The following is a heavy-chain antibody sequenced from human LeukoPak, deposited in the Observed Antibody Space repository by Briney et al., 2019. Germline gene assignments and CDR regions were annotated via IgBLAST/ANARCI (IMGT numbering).Heavy chain of an antibody. D-gene: IGHD3-22*01. CDR2: IYYSGST. J-gene: IGHJ3*02. CDR1: GGSISSGDYY. Sequence: SQTLSLTCTVSGGSISSGDYYWRWIRQPPGKGLEWIGYIYYSGSTYYNPSLKSRVTISVDTSKNQFSLKLRSVTAEDTAVYYCARDTYYYDSSGYPDAFDIWGQGTMVPVSS. V-gene: IGHV4-30-4*08. CDR3: ARDTYYYDSSGYPDAFDI.